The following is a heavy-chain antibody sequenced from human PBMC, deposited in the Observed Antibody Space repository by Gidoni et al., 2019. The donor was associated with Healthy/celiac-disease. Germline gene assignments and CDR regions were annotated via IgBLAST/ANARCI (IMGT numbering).Heavy chain of an antibody. CDR1: GFTFSSYS. J-gene: IGHJ4*02. CDR3: ARVMVRGVDFDY. V-gene: IGHV3-21*01. Sequence: EVQLVESGGGLVKPGGSLRLSCAASGFTFSSYSMNWVRQAPGKGLEWVSSISSSSSYIYYADSVKGRFTISRDNAKNSLYLQMNSLRAEDTAVYYCARVMVRGVDFDYWGQGTLVTVSS. D-gene: IGHD3-10*01. CDR2: ISSSSSYI.